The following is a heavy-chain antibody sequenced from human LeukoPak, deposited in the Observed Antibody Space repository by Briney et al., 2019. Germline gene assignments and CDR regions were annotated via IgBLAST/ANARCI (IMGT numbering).Heavy chain of an antibody. V-gene: IGHV1-18*01. CDR1: GYTFTSYG. J-gene: IGHJ4*02. D-gene: IGHD3-3*01. Sequence: VASVKVSCKASGYTFTSYGISWVRQAPGQGLEWMGWISAYNGNTNYAQKLQGRVTMTTDTSTSTAYMELRSLRSDDTAVYYCARDLLVLVYDFWSGYYGGSLTDYWGQGTLVTVSS. CDR3: ARDLLVLVYDFWSGYYGGSLTDY. CDR2: ISAYNGNT.